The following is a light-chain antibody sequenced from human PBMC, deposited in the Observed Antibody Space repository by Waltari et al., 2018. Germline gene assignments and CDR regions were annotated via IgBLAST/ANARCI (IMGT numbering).Light chain of an antibody. CDR1: QTITGSW. Sequence: EIVLTQSPGTLSVSPGERVTVSCRASQTITGSWLTWYHQKPGQAPRLLIYGASNRAPSIPDRFSGSGSATDFTLTISRLEPEDSAVYYCQQYDGSVVTFGGGTKVEIK. CDR2: GAS. CDR3: QQYDGSVVT. V-gene: IGKV3-20*01. J-gene: IGKJ4*01.